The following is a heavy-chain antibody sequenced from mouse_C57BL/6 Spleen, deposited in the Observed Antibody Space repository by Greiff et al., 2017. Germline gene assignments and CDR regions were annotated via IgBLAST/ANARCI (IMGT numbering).Heavy chain of an antibody. V-gene: IGHV3-6*01. CDR1: GYSITSGYY. CDR2: ISYDGSN. Sequence: EVKVEESGPGLVKPSQSLSLTCSVTGYSITSGYYWNWIRQFPGNKLEWMGYISYDGSNNYNPSLKNRISITRDTSKNQFFLKLNSVTTEDTATYYCASGSSYFYYFDYWGQGTTLTVSS. D-gene: IGHD1-1*01. CDR3: ASGSSYFYYFDY. J-gene: IGHJ2*01.